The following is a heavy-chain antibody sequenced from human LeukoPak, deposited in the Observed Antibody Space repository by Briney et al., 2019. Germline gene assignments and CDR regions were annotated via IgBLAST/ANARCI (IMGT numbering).Heavy chain of an antibody. CDR1: GFTFSGYA. D-gene: IGHD3-10*01. CDR2: ISGSGGST. J-gene: IGHJ4*02. Sequence: GGSLRLSCAASGFTFSGYAMSWVRQAPGKGLEWVSAISGSGGSTYYADSVKGRFTISRDNSKNTLYLQMNSLRAEDTAVYYCAKDTMVRGAFDYWGQGTLVTVSS. CDR3: AKDTMVRGAFDY. V-gene: IGHV3-23*01.